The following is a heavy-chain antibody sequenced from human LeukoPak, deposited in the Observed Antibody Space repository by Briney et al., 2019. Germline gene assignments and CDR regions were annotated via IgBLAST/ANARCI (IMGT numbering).Heavy chain of an antibody. J-gene: IGHJ5*02. CDR3: ARGYSGYGTRFDP. D-gene: IGHD5-12*01. Sequence: SETLSLTCTVSGDSNSSTSYYWSWIRQPAGKGLEWIGRIYTSGSSDYNPSLKSRVTISVDTSKNHFSLKLSSVTAADTAVYYCARGYSGYGTRFDPWGQGTLVTVSS. V-gene: IGHV4-61*02. CDR1: GDSNSSTSYY. CDR2: IYTSGSS.